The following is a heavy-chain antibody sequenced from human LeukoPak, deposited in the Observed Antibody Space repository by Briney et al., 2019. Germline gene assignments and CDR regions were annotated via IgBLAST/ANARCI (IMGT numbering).Heavy chain of an antibody. D-gene: IGHD3-10*01. V-gene: IGHV4-30-2*01. Sequence: SQTLSLTCAVSGGSISSGGYSWSWIRQPPGKGLEWIGYIYHSGTTYYNPSLKSRVTISVDRSKNQFSLKLNSVTAADTAVYYCARVREYYYGSGSLYYFDYWSQGTLVTVSS. CDR2: IYHSGTT. J-gene: IGHJ4*02. CDR3: ARVREYYYGSGSLYYFDY. CDR1: GGSISSGGYS.